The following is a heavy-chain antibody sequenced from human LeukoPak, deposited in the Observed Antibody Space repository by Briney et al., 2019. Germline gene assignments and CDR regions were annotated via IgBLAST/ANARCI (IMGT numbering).Heavy chain of an antibody. J-gene: IGHJ5*02. D-gene: IGHD2-2*01. V-gene: IGHV1-8*01. CDR1: GYTFTSYD. CDR2: MNPNSGNT. Sequence: ASVTVSCKASGYTFTSYDINWVRQAPGQGLEGMGWMNPNSGNTGYAQKLQGRVTMTRNTSISTAYMELSSLRSEDTAVYYCARGVLRQLLNNWFDPWGQGTLVTVSS. CDR3: ARGVLRQLLNNWFDP.